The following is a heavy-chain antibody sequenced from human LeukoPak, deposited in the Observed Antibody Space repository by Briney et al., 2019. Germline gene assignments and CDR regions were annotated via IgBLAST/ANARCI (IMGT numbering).Heavy chain of an antibody. CDR2: ISSNSANI. CDR3: AKANGDPGSYSRGFDY. J-gene: IGHJ4*02. V-gene: IGHV3-9*01. CDR1: GFTFDDYA. Sequence: PGRSLRLSCAASGFTFDDYAMHWVRQAPGKGLEWVSGISSNSANIGYADSVEGRFTISRDNAKNSLYLQMNSLRAEDTALYYCAKANGDPGSYSRGFDYWGQGSLVTVSS. D-gene: IGHD3-10*01.